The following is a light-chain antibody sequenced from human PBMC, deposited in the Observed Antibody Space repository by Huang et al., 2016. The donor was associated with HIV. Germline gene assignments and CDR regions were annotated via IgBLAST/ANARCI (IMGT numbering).Light chain of an antibody. CDR1: QNLLHSDGYTY. J-gene: IGKJ1*01. V-gene: IGKV2-28*01. CDR3: MQAGRTPWT. Sequence: DIVVTQSPLSLPVTPGEPASISCRSSQNLLHSDGYTYLDWYLQKPGQPPQLLISLGSNRGSGVPDRFSGSGSGTDFTLKISRVEAGDVGVYYCMQAGRTPWTFGQGTKVEIK. CDR2: LGS.